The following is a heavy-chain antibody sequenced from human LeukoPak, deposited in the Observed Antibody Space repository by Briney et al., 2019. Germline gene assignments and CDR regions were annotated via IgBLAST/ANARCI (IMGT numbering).Heavy chain of an antibody. D-gene: IGHD3-10*01. J-gene: IGHJ5*02. V-gene: IGHV4-34*01. CDR2: INHSGST. CDR3: ARTRYRITMVRGVIISWFDP. Sequence: SETLSLTCAVYGGSFSGYYWSWIRQPPGKGLEWIGEINHSGSTNYNPSLKSRVAISVDTSKNQFSLKLSSVTAADTAVYYCARTRYRITMVRGVIISWFDPWGQGTLVTVSS. CDR1: GGSFSGYY.